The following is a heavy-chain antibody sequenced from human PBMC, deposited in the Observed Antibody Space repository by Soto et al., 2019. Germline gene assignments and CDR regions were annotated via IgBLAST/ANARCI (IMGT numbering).Heavy chain of an antibody. CDR3: ANHKRAAAGLDACDI. D-gene: IGHD6-13*01. CDR1: GFTFSSYA. Sequence: EVQLLESGGGLVQPGGSLRLSCAASGFTFSSYAMSWVRQAPGKGLEWVSAISGSGGSTYYGDSVKGRFTISRDNSKNTLNLQMNSLRAEDTAVYYCANHKRAAAGLDACDIWGQGTMVTVSS. V-gene: IGHV3-23*01. CDR2: ISGSGGST. J-gene: IGHJ3*02.